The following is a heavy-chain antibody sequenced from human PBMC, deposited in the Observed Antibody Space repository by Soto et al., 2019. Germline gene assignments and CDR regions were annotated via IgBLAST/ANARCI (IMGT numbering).Heavy chain of an antibody. CDR1: GFTFSDYY. CDR3: XXXXXXXXXXNWFDP. V-gene: IGHV3-11*01. Sequence: QVQLVESGGGLVKPGGSLRLSCAASGFTFSDYYMSWIRQAPGKGLEWVSYISSSGSTIYYADSVQGRFTISRDNAKNXXXXXXXXXXXXXXXXXXXXXXXXXXXXXNWFDPWGQGTLVTVSS. J-gene: IGHJ5*02. CDR2: ISSSGSTI.